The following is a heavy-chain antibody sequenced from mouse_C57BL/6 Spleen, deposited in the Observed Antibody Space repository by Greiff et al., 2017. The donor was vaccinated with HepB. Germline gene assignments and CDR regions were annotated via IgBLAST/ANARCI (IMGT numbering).Heavy chain of an antibody. Sequence: QVQLQQPGAELVKPGASVKLSCKASGYTFTSYWMHWGKQRPGKGLEWIGMIHPNSGSTNNNEKVKSKATLTVDKTSSTAYMQLSSLTSEDSAVYYCARSEGGLLRTYDFDDWGKGTTLTVSS. CDR1: GYTFTSYW. CDR2: IHPNSGST. D-gene: IGHD1-1*01. CDR3: ARSEGGLLRTYDFDD. V-gene: IGHV1-64*01. J-gene: IGHJ2*01.